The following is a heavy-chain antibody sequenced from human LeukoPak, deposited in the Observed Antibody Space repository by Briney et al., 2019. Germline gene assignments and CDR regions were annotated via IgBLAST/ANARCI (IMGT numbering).Heavy chain of an antibody. J-gene: IGHJ4*02. CDR3: AKQPLLWFGEAYYFDY. Sequence: GSLRLSCAASGFTFSSYAMSWVRQAPGKGLEWVSAISGSGGSTYYADSVKGRFTISRDNSKNTLYLQMNSLRAEDTAVYYCAKQPLLWFGEAYYFDYWGQGTLVTVSS. V-gene: IGHV3-23*01. CDR1: GFTFSSYA. D-gene: IGHD3-10*01. CDR2: ISGSGGST.